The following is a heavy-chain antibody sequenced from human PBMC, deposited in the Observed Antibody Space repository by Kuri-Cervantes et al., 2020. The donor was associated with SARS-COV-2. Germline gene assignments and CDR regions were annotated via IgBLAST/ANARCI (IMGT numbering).Heavy chain of an antibody. CDR3: ASERSSSSRLRYYYYYMDV. V-gene: IGHV3-48*03. Sequence: GEFLKISCAASGFTFSSYEMNWVRQAPGKGLEWVSYISSSGSTIYYADSVKGRFTISRDNAKNSLYLQMNSLRAEDTAVYYCASERSSSSRLRYYYYYMDVWGKGTTVTVSS. CDR1: GFTFSSYE. D-gene: IGHD6-6*01. CDR2: ISSSGSTI. J-gene: IGHJ6*03.